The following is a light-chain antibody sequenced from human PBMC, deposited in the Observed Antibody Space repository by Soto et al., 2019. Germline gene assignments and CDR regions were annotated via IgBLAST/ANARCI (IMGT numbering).Light chain of an antibody. CDR2: GAS. J-gene: IGKJ1*01. CDR3: HQYNNWPPWT. CDR1: QSVRSN. V-gene: IGKV3-15*01. Sequence: EIVMTQSPATLSVSPGERASLSCRASQSVRSNLAWYQQRPGQAPRLLIYGASTRATDIPARFSGSGSGTEFTLTISSLQPEDFAIYYCHQYNNWPPWTFGQGTKVEV.